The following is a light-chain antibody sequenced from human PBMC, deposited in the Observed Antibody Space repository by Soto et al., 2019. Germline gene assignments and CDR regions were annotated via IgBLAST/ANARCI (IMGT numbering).Light chain of an antibody. J-gene: IGLJ1*01. CDR2: EVS. V-gene: IGLV2-8*01. CDR3: SSYAGSNNVYV. Sequence: QSALTQPPSASGSPGQSVTISCTGTSSDVGGYNYVSWYQQHPGKAPKLMIYEVSKWPSGVPDRFSGSKSGNTASLTVSGLQAEDEADYYCSSYAGSNNVYVFGTGTKLTVL. CDR1: SSDVGGYNY.